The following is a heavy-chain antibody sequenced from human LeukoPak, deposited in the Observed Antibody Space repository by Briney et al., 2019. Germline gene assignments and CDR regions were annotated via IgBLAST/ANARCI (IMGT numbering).Heavy chain of an antibody. CDR1: GYSISSGYY. CDR2: IYHSGST. CDR3: ARQVVKRWFDP. V-gene: IGHV4-38-2*02. Sequence: SETLSLTCTVSGYSISSGYYWGWIRQPPGKGLEWIGSIYHSGSTYYNPSLKSRVTISVDTSKNQFSLKLSSVTAADTAVYYCARQVVKRWFDPWGQGTLVTVSS. J-gene: IGHJ5*02.